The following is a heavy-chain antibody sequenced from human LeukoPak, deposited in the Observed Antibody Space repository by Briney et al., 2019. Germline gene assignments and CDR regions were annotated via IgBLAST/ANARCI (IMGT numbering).Heavy chain of an antibody. CDR1: GGSISSSSYY. CDR2: IYYSGST. CDR3: ARGSAAAV. Sequence: SETLSLTCTSGGSISSSSYYWGWIRQPPGKGLEWIGTIYYSGSTYYNPSLNSRVTMSVDTSKNQFSLKLSSVTAADTAVYYCARGSAAAVWGQGTLVTVSS. J-gene: IGHJ4*02. D-gene: IGHD6-13*01. V-gene: IGHV4-39*01.